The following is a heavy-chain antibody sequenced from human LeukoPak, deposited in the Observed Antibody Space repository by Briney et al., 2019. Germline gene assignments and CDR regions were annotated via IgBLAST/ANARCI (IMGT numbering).Heavy chain of an antibody. J-gene: IGHJ4*02. Sequence: ASVKVSCKVSGYTLTELSMHWVRQAPGKGLEWMGGFDPEDGETIYAQKFQGRVTMTEDTSTDTAYMELSSLRSEDTAVYYCARGSLSLGGFDYWGQGTLVTVSS. D-gene: IGHD7-27*01. CDR2: FDPEDGET. CDR3: ARGSLSLGGFDY. V-gene: IGHV1-24*01. CDR1: GYTLTELS.